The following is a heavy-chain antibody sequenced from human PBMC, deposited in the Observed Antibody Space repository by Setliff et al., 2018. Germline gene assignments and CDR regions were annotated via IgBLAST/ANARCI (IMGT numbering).Heavy chain of an antibody. J-gene: IGHJ6*04. V-gene: IGHV3-48*03. CDR3: ARGIVVVPAALDV. Sequence: PGVSLRLSCAASGFTFSNYEMNWVRQAPGKGLEWVSYISYSGSTYYADSVKGRFTISRDNSKNTLYLQMNSLRAEDTAVYYCARGIVVVPAALDVWGKGTTVTVSS. D-gene: IGHD2-2*01. CDR2: ISYSGST. CDR1: GFTFSNYE.